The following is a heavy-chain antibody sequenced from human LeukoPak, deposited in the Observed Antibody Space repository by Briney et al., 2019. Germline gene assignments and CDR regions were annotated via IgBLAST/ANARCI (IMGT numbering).Heavy chain of an antibody. CDR1: GYTFTRYD. CDR2: MYPNSGNT. D-gene: IGHD5-18*01. Sequence: ASVKVSCKASGYTFTRYDINWVRQATGQGLEWMGWMYPNSGNTGYAQKFQGRVTITRNTSISTAYMELSSLRSEDTAVYYCARGGGYSYGDFDYWGQGTLVSVSS. CDR3: ARGGGYSYGDFDY. V-gene: IGHV1-8*03. J-gene: IGHJ4*02.